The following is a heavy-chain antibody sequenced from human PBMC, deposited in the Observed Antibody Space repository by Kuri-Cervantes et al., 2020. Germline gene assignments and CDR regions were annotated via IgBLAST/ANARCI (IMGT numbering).Heavy chain of an antibody. CDR3: ARGTRRSWYFDL. Sequence: GSLRLSCAVYGGSFSSYYWSWIRQPPGKGLEWIGEINHSGSTNYNPSLKSRVTISVDTSKNQFSLKLSSVTAADTAVYYCARGTRRSWYFDLWGRGTLVTVSS. CDR2: INHSGST. V-gene: IGHV4-34*01. CDR1: GGSFSSYY. J-gene: IGHJ2*01.